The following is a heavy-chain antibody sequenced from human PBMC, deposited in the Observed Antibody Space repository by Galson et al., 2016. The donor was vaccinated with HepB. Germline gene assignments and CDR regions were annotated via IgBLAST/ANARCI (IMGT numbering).Heavy chain of an antibody. J-gene: IGHJ3*02. Sequence: SLRLSCAASRFTFSTYSMNWVRQAPGKGLEWVSSISSSSTYIYYADSVKGRFTISRDNAKNSLYLQMNSLRAEDTAVYYCARGKEWEDAFDIWGQGTMVTVSS. CDR2: ISSSSTYI. V-gene: IGHV3-21*01. D-gene: IGHD1-26*01. CDR1: RFTFSTYS. CDR3: ARGKEWEDAFDI.